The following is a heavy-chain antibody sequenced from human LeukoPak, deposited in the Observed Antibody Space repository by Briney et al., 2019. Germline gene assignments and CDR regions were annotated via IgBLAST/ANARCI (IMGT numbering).Heavy chain of an antibody. Sequence: SETLSLTCSVSGGSISGYYWSWIRQPAGKGLEWIGRIYTSGSTNYNPSLKSRVTMSVDTSKNQFSLKLSSVTAADTAVYYCARDRYCSSTSCYSAFDYWGQGTLVTVSS. J-gene: IGHJ4*02. V-gene: IGHV4-4*07. CDR3: ARDRYCSSTSCYSAFDY. CDR2: IYTSGST. D-gene: IGHD2-2*01. CDR1: GGSISGYY.